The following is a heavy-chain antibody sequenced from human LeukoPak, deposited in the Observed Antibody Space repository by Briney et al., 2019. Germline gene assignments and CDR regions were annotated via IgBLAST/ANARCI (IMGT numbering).Heavy chain of an antibody. CDR2: ISHSGST. V-gene: IGHV4-34*01. J-gene: IGHJ4*02. CDR1: GGSFSGYY. Sequence: SETLSLTCAVYGGSFSGYYWSWIRQPPGKGLEWIGEISHSGSTNYNPSLKSRVTISVDTSKNQFSLKLSSVTAADTAVYYCANGDWDYFDYWGQGTLVTVSS. CDR3: ANGDWDYFDY. D-gene: IGHD3-10*01.